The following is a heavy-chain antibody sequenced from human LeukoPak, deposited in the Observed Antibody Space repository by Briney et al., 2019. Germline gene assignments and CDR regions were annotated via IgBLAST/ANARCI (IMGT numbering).Heavy chain of an antibody. CDR3: ARGSNSNYVSIDY. CDR1: GGTFSSYA. Sequence: ASVTVSCKASGGTFSSYAISWVRQAPGQGLEWMGGIIPIFGTANYAQKFQGRVTITADESTSTAYMELSSLRSEDTAVYYCARGSNSNYVSIDYWGQGTLVTVSS. J-gene: IGHJ4*02. CDR2: IIPIFGTA. V-gene: IGHV1-69*13. D-gene: IGHD4-11*01.